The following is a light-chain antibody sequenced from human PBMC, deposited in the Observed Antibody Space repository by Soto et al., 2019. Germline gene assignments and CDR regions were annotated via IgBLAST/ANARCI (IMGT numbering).Light chain of an antibody. V-gene: IGKV3-20*01. J-gene: IGKJ1*01. CDR1: QSVGKY. Sequence: EIVMTQSPATLSLSPWERATLSCRASQSVGKYLVWYQQKPGQAPRLLIYDASNRAPGIPARFSGSGSGTDFTLTISRLEPEDFAVYYCQQYGSSGRTFGQGTKVDIK. CDR3: QQYGSSGRT. CDR2: DAS.